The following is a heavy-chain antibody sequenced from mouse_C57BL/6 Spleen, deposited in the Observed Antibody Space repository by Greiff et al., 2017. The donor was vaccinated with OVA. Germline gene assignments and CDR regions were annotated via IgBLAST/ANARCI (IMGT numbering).Heavy chain of an antibody. CDR2: IHPNSGST. CDR1: GYTFTSYW. Sequence: VQLKQPGAELVKPGASVKLSCKASGYTFTSYWMHWVKQRPGQGLEWIGMIHPNSGSTNYNEKFKSKATLTVDKSSSTAYMQLSSLTSEDSAVYYCARVIYYDYDWGFAYWGQGTLVTVSA. J-gene: IGHJ3*01. CDR3: ARVIYYDYDWGFAY. D-gene: IGHD2-4*01. V-gene: IGHV1-64*01.